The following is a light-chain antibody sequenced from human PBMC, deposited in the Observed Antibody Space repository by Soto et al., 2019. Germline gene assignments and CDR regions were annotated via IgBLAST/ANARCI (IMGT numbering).Light chain of an antibody. V-gene: IGKV1-39*01. CDR2: AAS. J-gene: IGKJ1*01. CDR1: QRVSTY. Sequence: DIEMTQSPSSLSASVGDTVTLTCRASQRVSTYLNWYQQKPGRAPKLIISAASSLHSGVPTRFSGDGSGTDFTLTISSLQPEDVATYFCQQSSSTLGTFGQGTRV. CDR3: QQSSSTLGT.